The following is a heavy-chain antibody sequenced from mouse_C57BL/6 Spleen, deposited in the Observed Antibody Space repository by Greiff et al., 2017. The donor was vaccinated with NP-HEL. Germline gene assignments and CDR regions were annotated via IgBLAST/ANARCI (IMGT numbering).Heavy chain of an antibody. J-gene: IGHJ1*03. Sequence: VKLMESGPGLVQPSQSLSITCTVSGFSLTSYGVHWVRQSPGKGLEWLGVIWSGGSTDYNAAFISRLSISKDNSKSQVFFKMNSLQADDTAIYYCARYTTVVATEGYFDVWGTGTTVTVSS. CDR2: IWSGGST. V-gene: IGHV2-2*01. D-gene: IGHD1-1*01. CDR1: GFSLTSYG. CDR3: ARYTTVVATEGYFDV.